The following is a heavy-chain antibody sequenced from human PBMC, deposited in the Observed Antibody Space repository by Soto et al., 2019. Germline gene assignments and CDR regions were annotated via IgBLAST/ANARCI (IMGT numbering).Heavy chain of an antibody. D-gene: IGHD1-26*01. CDR1: GYTFTSYY. Sequence: QVQLVQSGAEVKKPGASVKVSCKASGYTFTSYYMHWVRQAPGQGLEWMGIINPSGGSPSYAQKVPASVTMTTHTSTRTVYMELSSLRSEDPAVYYCPRDCFLRATPFYYWCQGTLVTVSS. CDR2: INPSGGSP. CDR3: PRDCFLRATPFYY. J-gene: IGHJ4*02. V-gene: IGHV1-46*03.